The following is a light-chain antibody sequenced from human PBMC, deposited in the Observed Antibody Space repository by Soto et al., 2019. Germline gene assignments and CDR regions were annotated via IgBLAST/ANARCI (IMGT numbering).Light chain of an antibody. CDR1: QGISGY. CDR3: QQLNTYPVT. V-gene: IGKV1-9*01. CDR2: AAY. Sequence: DIQLTQSPSFLSASVGDRVTITCRASQGISGYLAWYQQKPGKAPNLLIYAAYTLQSGVPSRFSGSGSGTEFTLTISSLQPEDFATYYCQQLNTYPVTFGQGTKLEIK. J-gene: IGKJ2*01.